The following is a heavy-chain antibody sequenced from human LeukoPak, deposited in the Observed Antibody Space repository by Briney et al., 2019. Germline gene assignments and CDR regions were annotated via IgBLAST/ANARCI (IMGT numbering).Heavy chain of an antibody. CDR2: ISGSGGST. J-gene: IGHJ4*02. Sequence: GGSLRLSCVASGFTFSQYWMTWVRQAPGKGLEWVSAISGSGGSTYYADSVKGRFTISRDNSKNTLYLQMNSLRAEDTAVYYCAKEGGGYQLLPFDYWGQGTLVTVSS. CDR1: GFTFSQYW. CDR3: AKEGGGYQLLPFDY. V-gene: IGHV3-23*01. D-gene: IGHD2-2*01.